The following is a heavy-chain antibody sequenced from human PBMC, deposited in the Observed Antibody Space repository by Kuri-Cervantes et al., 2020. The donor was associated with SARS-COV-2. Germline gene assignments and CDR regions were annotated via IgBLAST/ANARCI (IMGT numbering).Heavy chain of an antibody. D-gene: IGHD3-16*02. Sequence: GSLRLSCTVSGGSISSSSYYWGWIRQPPGKGLEWIGSIDYSGSTYYNPSLKSRVTITVDTSKNQFSLKLSSVTAADTAVYYRARHEVLITFVGVIVSYFDYWGQGTLLTVSS. CDR1: GGSISSSSYY. CDR2: IDYSGST. CDR3: ARHEVLITFVGVIVSYFDY. J-gene: IGHJ4*02. V-gene: IGHV4-39*01.